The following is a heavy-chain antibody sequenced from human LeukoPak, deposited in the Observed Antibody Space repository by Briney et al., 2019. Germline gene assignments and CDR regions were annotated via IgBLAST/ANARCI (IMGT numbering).Heavy chain of an antibody. V-gene: IGHV5-51*01. CDR3: ARLPNWNAEGAFDI. Sequence: GASLKISYKGSGSSFTTYWIGWVRQMPGKGLEWMGIIYPGDSDTRYSPSFQGQVTISADKSISTAYLQWSSLKASDTAMYYCARLPNWNAEGAFDIWGQGTMVTVSS. D-gene: IGHD1-20*01. CDR2: IYPGDSDT. CDR1: GSSFTTYW. J-gene: IGHJ3*02.